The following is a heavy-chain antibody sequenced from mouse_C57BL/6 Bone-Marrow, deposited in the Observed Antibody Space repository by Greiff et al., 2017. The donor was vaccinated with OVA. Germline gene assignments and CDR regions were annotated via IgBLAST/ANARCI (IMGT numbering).Heavy chain of an antibody. CDR1: GFNIKDDY. J-gene: IGHJ1*03. CDR3: TDYYGRPPWYFDV. Sequence: VQLQQSGAEFVRPGASVKLSCTASGFNIKDDYMHWVKQRPEQGLEWIGWIDPENGDTEYASKFQGKATITADTSSNTAYLQLSSLTSEDTAVYYCTDYYGRPPWYFDVWGTGTTVTVSS. CDR2: IDPENGDT. V-gene: IGHV14-4*01. D-gene: IGHD1-1*01.